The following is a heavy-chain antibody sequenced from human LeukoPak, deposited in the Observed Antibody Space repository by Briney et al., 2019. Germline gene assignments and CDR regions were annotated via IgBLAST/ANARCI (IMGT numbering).Heavy chain of an antibody. V-gene: IGHV1-69*04. D-gene: IGHD5-18*01. CDR1: GGTFSSYT. Sequence: ASVKVSCKASGGTFSSYTISWVRQAPGQGLEWMGRIIPILGIANYAQKLQGRVMITADKSTSTAYMELSSLRAEDTAVYYCAREIRGYSYGGYFDYWGQGTLVTVSS. CDR2: IIPILGIA. CDR3: AREIRGYSYGGYFDY. J-gene: IGHJ4*02.